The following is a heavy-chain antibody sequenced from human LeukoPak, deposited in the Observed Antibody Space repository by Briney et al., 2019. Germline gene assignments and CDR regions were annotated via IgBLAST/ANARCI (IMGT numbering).Heavy chain of an antibody. CDR1: GFSFSSFE. Sequence: SGGSLRLSCAASGFSFSSFEMNWVRQAPGKGLEWVSYISSRGSTIYYADSVKGRFTISRDNAKNSPYLQMNSLRAEDTAVYYCARVTAVGAPSGMDVWGQGTTVTVSS. V-gene: IGHV3-48*03. J-gene: IGHJ6*02. D-gene: IGHD6-19*01. CDR2: ISSRGSTI. CDR3: ARVTAVGAPSGMDV.